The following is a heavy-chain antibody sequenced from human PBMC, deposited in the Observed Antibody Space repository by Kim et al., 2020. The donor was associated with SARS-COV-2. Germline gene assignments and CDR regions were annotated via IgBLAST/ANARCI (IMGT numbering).Heavy chain of an antibody. CDR1: GFTFSDYA. CDR2: ISDSGGRT. J-gene: IGHJ1*01. V-gene: IGHV3-23*01. D-gene: IGHD3-10*01. CDR3: AKSRYGSGESGPSEN. Sequence: GGSLRLSCAASGFTFSDYAFSWIRQAPGQGLEWVAAISDSGGRTYHADAVKGRFTISRDNSKDTVFLHMNSLRAEDTAVYYCAKSRYGSGESGPSENWG.